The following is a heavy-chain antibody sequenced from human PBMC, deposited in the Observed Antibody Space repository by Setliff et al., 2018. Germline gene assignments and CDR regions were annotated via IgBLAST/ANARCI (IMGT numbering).Heavy chain of an antibody. CDR1: GGTFRSDG. J-gene: IGHJ5*02. CDR3: ARGHEYSNYVYSWFGP. V-gene: IGHV1-69*05. D-gene: IGHD4-4*01. Sequence: SVKVSCKASGGTFRSDGFNWVRQAPGQGLEWMGRIIPVFRTAKYAQKFQGRVTITRDTSASTAYMELSSLRSEDTALYYCARGHEYSNYVYSWFGPWGRGTLVTVSS. CDR2: IIPVFRTA.